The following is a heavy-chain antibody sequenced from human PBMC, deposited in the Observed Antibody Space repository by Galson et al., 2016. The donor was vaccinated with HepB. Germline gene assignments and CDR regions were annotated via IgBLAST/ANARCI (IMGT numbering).Heavy chain of an antibody. Sequence: SVKVSCKASGGTFSSYSVSWVRQAPGQGLEWMGGIIPIFGTVNYAQKFQGRVTITADKSTSTAYMELSSLRSEDTAVYYCARNEGIAAAGSGGWFDPWGQGTLVTVSS. D-gene: IGHD6-13*01. CDR2: IIPIFGTV. J-gene: IGHJ5*02. V-gene: IGHV1-69*06. CDR3: ARNEGIAAAGSGGWFDP. CDR1: GGTFSSYS.